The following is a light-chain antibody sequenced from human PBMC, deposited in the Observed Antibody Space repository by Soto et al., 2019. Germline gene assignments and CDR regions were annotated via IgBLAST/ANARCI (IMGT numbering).Light chain of an antibody. CDR2: GAS. Sequence: VMTQSPVTLSVSLCESGTLSCSSSQSVDGYLAWYQQKPGQAPRLLIYGASTRATGVTARFRGGGSGTEFTLTISSLQSEDSAVYYCQQYHKWPPITFGQGTRLEIK. CDR1: QSVDGY. CDR3: QQYHKWPPIT. J-gene: IGKJ5*01. V-gene: IGKV3-15*01.